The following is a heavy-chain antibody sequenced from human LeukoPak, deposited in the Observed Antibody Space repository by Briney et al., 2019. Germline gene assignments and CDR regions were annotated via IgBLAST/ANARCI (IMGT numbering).Heavy chain of an antibody. V-gene: IGHV1-8*01. J-gene: IGHJ4*02. CDR1: GGTFSSYA. D-gene: IGHD6-19*01. Sequence: GASVKVSCKASGGTFSSYAINWVRQATGQGLEWMGWMNPNSGNTGYAQKFQGRVTMTRNTSISTAYMELSSLRSEDTAVYYCARGEAVADKPWDDYWGQGTLVTVSS. CDR2: MNPNSGNT. CDR3: ARGEAVADKPWDDY.